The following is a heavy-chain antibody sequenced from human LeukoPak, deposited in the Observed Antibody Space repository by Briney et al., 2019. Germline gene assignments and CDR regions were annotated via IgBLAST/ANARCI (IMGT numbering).Heavy chain of an antibody. D-gene: IGHD2-2*01. V-gene: IGHV1-46*01. J-gene: IGHJ4*02. CDR2: INPSGGST. CDR1: GYTFTSYY. Sequence: ASVKVSCKASGYTFTSYYMHWARQAPGQGLEWMGIINPSGGSTSYAQKFQGRVTMTRDTSTSTVYMELSSLRSEDTAVYYCAREYCSSTSCYAHFDYWGQGTLVTVSS. CDR3: AREYCSSTSCYAHFDY.